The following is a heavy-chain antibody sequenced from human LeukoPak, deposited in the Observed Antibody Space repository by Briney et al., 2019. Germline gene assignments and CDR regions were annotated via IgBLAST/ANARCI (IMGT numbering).Heavy chain of an antibody. CDR1: GGSISSSSYY. V-gene: IGHV4-39*01. CDR3: ARIIAASQDVFDI. CDR2: IYYSGST. D-gene: IGHD6-6*01. Sequence: SETLSLTCTVSGGSISSSSYYWGWIRQPPGKGLEWIGSIYYSGSTYYNPSLKSRVTISVDTSKNQFSLKLSSVTAADTAVYYCARIIAASQDVFDIWGQGTMITVSS. J-gene: IGHJ3*02.